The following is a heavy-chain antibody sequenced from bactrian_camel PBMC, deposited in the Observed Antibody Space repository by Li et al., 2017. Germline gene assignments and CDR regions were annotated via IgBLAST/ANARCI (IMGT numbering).Heavy chain of an antibody. CDR1: GFPSPC. V-gene: IGHV3S53*01. D-gene: IGHD2*01. CDR3: AAASSGGSCVAATPRFGY. CDR2: IDSDGST. J-gene: IGHJ6*01. Sequence: HVQLVESGGGSVQAGGSLRLSCGASGFPSPCMGWFRQAPGKEREGVATIDSDGSTKYADSVEVRFTISKDNAKRTLYLQMNSLKPEDTAMYYCAAASSGGSCVAATPRFGYWGQGTQVTVS.